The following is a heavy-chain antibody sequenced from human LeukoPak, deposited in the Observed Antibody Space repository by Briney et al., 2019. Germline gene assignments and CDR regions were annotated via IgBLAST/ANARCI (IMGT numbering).Heavy chain of an antibody. Sequence: GESLKISCKGSGYSFSTYWIGWVRQMPGKCMEWMGITYPGDSDTRYSPSFQGQVTLSADKSISTAYLQWSSLKAADSAMCYCARGGIVGASRSYFDYWGQGTLVTVSS. CDR1: GYSFSTYW. CDR2: TYPGDSDT. CDR3: ARGGIVGASRSYFDY. V-gene: IGHV5-51*01. D-gene: IGHD1-26*01. J-gene: IGHJ4*02.